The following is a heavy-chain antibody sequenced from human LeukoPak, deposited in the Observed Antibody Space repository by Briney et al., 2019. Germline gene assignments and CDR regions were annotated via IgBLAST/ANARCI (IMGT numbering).Heavy chain of an antibody. CDR1: GFPFSVFG. J-gene: IGHJ6*02. V-gene: IGHV3-33*01. CDR3: ARDLVAAAGIYYYYYGMDV. CDR2: IWADGSEQ. D-gene: IGHD6-13*01. Sequence: PVGSLILSCAASGFPFSVFGMHWVRQAPGKGLELVAVIWADGSEQYYADSVKGRFTFSRENYKNMLYLQMNSLSGEDTAVYSCARDLVAAAGIYYYYYGMDVWGQGTTVTVSS.